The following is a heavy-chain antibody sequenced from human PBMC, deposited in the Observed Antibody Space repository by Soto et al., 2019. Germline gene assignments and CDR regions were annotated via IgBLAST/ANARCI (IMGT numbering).Heavy chain of an antibody. CDR2: INHSGTT. CDR1: GGSLRNYY. Sequence: QVQLQQWGAGLLKPSETLSLSCAVYGGSLRNYYWSWIRQPPGKGLEWIGEINHSGTTNYNPSLKRRVTISADTSKNQFSLKVNSVTAADTAIYYCAREVPSGDDAFDIWGQGTMVTVSS. CDR3: AREVPSGDDAFDI. J-gene: IGHJ3*02. D-gene: IGHD1-26*01. V-gene: IGHV4-34*02.